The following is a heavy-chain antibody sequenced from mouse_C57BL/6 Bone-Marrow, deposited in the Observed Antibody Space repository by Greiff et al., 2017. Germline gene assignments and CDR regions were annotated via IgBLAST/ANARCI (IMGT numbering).Heavy chain of an antibody. V-gene: IGHV1-81*01. D-gene: IGHD1-1*01. CDR3: ARDYYGSLGPWYFDV. CDR2: IYPRSGNT. Sequence: QVQLQQSGAELARPGASVKLSCKASGYTFTSYGISWVKQRTGQGLEWIGEIYPRSGNTYYNAKFKGKATLTADKSSSTAYMELRSLTSEDSAVYFCARDYYGSLGPWYFDVWGTGTTGTVSS. J-gene: IGHJ1*03. CDR1: GYTFTSYG.